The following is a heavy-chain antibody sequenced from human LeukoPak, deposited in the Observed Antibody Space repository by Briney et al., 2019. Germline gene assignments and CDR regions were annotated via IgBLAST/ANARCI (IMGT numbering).Heavy chain of an antibody. D-gene: IGHD3-22*01. CDR2: IYYSGST. J-gene: IGHJ6*03. Sequence: SETLPLTCTVSGGSISSYYWSWIRQPPGKGLEWIGYIYYSGSTNYNPSLKSRVTISVDTSKNQFSLKLSSVTAADTAVYYCARDQGSYYYDSSGYYYYYYYMDVWGKGTTVTVSS. V-gene: IGHV4-59*01. CDR1: GGSISSYY. CDR3: ARDQGSYYYDSSGYYYYYYYMDV.